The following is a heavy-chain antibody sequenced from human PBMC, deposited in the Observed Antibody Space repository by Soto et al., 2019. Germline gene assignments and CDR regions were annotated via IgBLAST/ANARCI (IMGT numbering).Heavy chain of an antibody. CDR3: ARDRFYYGSGGYYNRYYYYGMDV. V-gene: IGHV1-8*01. CDR1: GYTFTSYD. D-gene: IGHD3-10*01. Sequence: QVQLVQSGAEVKKPGASVKVSCKASGYTFTSYDINWERQATGQGLEWMGWMNPNSGNTGYAQKFQGRVTMTRNASISTAYMELSILRSEYAAVYYCARDRFYYGSGGYYNRYYYYGMDVSGQGTTVTVSS. CDR2: MNPNSGNT. J-gene: IGHJ6*02.